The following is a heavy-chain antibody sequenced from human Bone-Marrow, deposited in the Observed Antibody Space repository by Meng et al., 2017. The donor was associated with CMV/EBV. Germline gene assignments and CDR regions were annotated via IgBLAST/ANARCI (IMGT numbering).Heavy chain of an antibody. V-gene: IGHV3-21*01. CDR1: GFTFSSYN. CDR2: ISSRSHI. D-gene: IGHD6-6*01. CDR3: ARDKAPPGSSSGYYYYGMDV. J-gene: IGHJ6*02. Sequence: GGSLRLSCAASGFTFSSYNMNWVRQAPGKGLEWVSGISSRSHIYYADSVKGRFTISRDNAKNSLYLQMNSLRAEDTAVYYCARDKAPPGSSSGYYYYGMDVWGQGTTVTVSS.